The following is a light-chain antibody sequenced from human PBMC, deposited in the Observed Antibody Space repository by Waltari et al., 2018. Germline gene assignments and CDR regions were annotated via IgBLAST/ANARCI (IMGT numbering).Light chain of an antibody. J-gene: IGKJ3*01. Sequence: DIVLTQSPDTLSLSPGETATLSCRASQTISSTYLAWYQQKPGQAPRLLIHSASRRATAIPDRFSGSGSGTDFTLTVSRLEPDDFVVYYCQLYGSSPLFTFGPGTKVEIK. V-gene: IGKV3-20*01. CDR2: SAS. CDR3: QLYGSSPLFT. CDR1: QTISSTY.